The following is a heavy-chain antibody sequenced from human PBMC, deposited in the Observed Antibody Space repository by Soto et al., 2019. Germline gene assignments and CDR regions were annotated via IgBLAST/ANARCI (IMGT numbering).Heavy chain of an antibody. CDR1: GYTFTGYY. J-gene: IGHJ3*02. Sequence: ASGKCSCKASGYTFTGYYMHWVRQAPGQWLEWMGWINPNIGGTNYAQKFQGWVTMTRDTSISTAYMELSRLRSDDTAVYYCARERTIFGVPPDAFDIWGQGTMVTVSS. D-gene: IGHD3-3*01. V-gene: IGHV1-2*04. CDR2: INPNIGGT. CDR3: ARERTIFGVPPDAFDI.